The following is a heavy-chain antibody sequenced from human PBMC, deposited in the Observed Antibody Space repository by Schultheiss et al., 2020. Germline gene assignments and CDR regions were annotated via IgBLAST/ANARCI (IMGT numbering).Heavy chain of an antibody. CDR3: ARGGLRRNWFDP. CDR1: GGSFSGYY. J-gene: IGHJ5*02. V-gene: IGHV4-34*01. CDR2: INHSGST. Sequence: SETLSLTCAVYGGSFSGYYWSWIRQPPGKGLEWIGEINHSGSTNYNPSLKSRVTISVDTSKNQFSLKLSFVTAADTAVYYCARGGLRRNWFDPWGQGTLVTVSS.